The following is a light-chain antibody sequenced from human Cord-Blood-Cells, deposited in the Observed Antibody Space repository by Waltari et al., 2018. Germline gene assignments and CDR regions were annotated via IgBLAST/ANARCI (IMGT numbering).Light chain of an antibody. J-gene: IGLJ1*01. V-gene: IGLV2-8*01. Sequence: QSALTHPPSASGSPGQSVTISCTGTSSDVGGYNYVSRYQQHPGKAPKLMIYEVSKRPSGVPDRFSGSKSGNTASLTVSGLQAEDEADYYCSSYAGSFYVFGTGTKVTVL. CDR3: SSYAGSFYV. CDR1: SSDVGGYNY. CDR2: EVS.